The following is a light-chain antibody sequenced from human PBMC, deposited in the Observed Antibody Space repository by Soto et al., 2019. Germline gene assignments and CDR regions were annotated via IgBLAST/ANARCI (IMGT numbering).Light chain of an antibody. J-gene: IGKJ1*01. CDR3: QQRRNWPPT. CDR1: QSVGSGS. CDR2: DAS. V-gene: IGKV3-11*01. Sequence: EIVLTQSPGTLSLSPGERATLSCRASQSVGSGSLLWYQHKPGQAPRLLISDASNRATGIPARLSGSGSGTDFTLTISSLEPEDFAVYYCQQRRNWPPTFGQGTKV.